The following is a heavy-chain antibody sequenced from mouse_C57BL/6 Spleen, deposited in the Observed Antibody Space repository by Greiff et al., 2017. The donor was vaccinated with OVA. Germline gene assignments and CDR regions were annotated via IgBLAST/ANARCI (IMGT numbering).Heavy chain of an antibody. V-gene: IGHV5-9-1*02. CDR3: TRGEGDYGSQYYFDD. CDR1: GFTFSSYA. Sequence: EVMLVESGAGLVKPGGSLKLSCAASGFTFSSYAMSWVRQTPEKRLEWVAYISSGGDYIYYADTVKGRFTISRDNARKTLYLQIRSLKSDDASMYYCTRGEGDYGSQYYFDDGGQGTTLTVSS. D-gene: IGHD1-1*01. J-gene: IGHJ2*01. CDR2: ISSGGDYI.